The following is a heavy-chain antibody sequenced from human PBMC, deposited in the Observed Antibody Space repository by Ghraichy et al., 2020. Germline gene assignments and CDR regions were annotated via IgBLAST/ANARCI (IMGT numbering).Heavy chain of an antibody. CDR1: GFRFNTAC. V-gene: IGHV3-15*01. CDR3: NTVGDWHGSGY. Sequence: GGSLRLSCAASGFRFNTACMSWVRQAPGKGLEWVGRLKSNNYGGTADYAAAVKGRFTMSRDDSRDTLYLHLNSLKTEDTAVYYCNTVGDWHGSGYRGQGTPVTVSS. CDR2: LKSNNYGGTA. J-gene: IGHJ4*02. D-gene: IGHD3-10*01.